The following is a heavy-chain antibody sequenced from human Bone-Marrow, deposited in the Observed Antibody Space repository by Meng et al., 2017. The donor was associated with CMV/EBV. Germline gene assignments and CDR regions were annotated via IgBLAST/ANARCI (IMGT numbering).Heavy chain of an antibody. V-gene: IGHV4-61*01. D-gene: IGHD3-10*01. J-gene: IGHJ4*02. CDR3: ARKPRYYYGSGSVDY. CDR2: LSYSGST. CDR1: GGSVSSGPYY. Sequence: SETLSLTCTVSGGSVSSGPYYWTWIRQPPGKGLEWIGYLSYSGSTDYTPSLKSRVTISVDTSKNQFSLKLSSVTAADTAVYYCARKPRYYYGSGSVDYWGQGTLVTVSS.